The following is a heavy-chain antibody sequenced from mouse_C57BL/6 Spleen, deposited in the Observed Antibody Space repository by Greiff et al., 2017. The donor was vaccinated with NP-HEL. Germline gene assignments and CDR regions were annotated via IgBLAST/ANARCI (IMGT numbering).Heavy chain of an antibody. Sequence: QVQLQQSGAELARPGASVKLSCKASGYTFTSYGISWVKQRTGQGLEWIGEIYPRSGNTYYNEKFKGKATLTADKSSSTAYMELRSLTSADSAVYFCARGRYYSNDLYAMDYWGQGTSVTVSS. D-gene: IGHD2-12*01. CDR3: ARGRYYSNDLYAMDY. CDR2: IYPRSGNT. V-gene: IGHV1-81*01. J-gene: IGHJ4*01. CDR1: GYTFTSYG.